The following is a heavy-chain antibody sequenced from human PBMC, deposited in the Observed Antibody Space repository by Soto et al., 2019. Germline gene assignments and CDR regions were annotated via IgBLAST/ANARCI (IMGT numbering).Heavy chain of an antibody. J-gene: IGHJ4*02. CDR1: KFTFSLYS. V-gene: IGHV3-21*06. CDR2: ISNSAKNI. CDR3: GRGPYCGPTSCYTSGAIDS. D-gene: IGHD2-21*01. Sequence: TGGSLILSCQASKFTFSLYSMKWVRQAPGTGLEWVASISNSAKNIYYAEPVQGRFFVSRDNSKNSLFLDMTGLRVDDTAVYYCGRGPYCGPTSCYTSGAIDSWGQGTLVTVSS.